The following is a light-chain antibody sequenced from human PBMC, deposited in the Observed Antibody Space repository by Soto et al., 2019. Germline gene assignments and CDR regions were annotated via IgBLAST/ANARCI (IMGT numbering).Light chain of an antibody. J-gene: IGKJ4*01. CDR3: QQRSDWPLT. V-gene: IGKV3-11*01. CDR2: DAS. Sequence: EIVLTQSPATLSLSPGERATLSCRASQSVSSYLAWYQQKAGQAPRLLIYDASKRATGIPPRFSGSGSETDFTLTISSLEAEDFAVYYCQQRSDWPLTFGGGTKVEIK. CDR1: QSVSSY.